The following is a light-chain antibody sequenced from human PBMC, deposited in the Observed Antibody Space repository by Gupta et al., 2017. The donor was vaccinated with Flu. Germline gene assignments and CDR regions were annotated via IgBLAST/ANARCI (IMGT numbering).Light chain of an antibody. CDR3: QQYGSSLPYT. J-gene: IGKJ2*01. Sequence: EIVLTQSPGTLSLSPGERATLSCRASQSVSSSYLAWYQQKPGQAPRLLIYGASSRATGIPDRFSGSGSRTDFTLTISRLELEDFAVYYCQQYGSSLPYTFGQGTKLEIK. V-gene: IGKV3-20*01. CDR2: GAS. CDR1: QSVSSSY.